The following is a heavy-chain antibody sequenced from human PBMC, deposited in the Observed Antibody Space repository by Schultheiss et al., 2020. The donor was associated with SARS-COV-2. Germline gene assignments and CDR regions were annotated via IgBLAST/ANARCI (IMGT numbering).Heavy chain of an antibody. CDR3: ARGRFLEWFLDY. Sequence: GGSLRLSCAASGFTFSMYDFHWVRQAPGKGLEWVSSIGVDGDNYYQGSVKGRFTISRENAKNSLHLQMNSLRDEDTAVYYCARGRFLEWFLDYWGQGTLVTVSS. J-gene: IGHJ4*02. CDR1: GFTFSMYD. V-gene: IGHV3-13*01. D-gene: IGHD3-3*01. CDR2: IGVDGDN.